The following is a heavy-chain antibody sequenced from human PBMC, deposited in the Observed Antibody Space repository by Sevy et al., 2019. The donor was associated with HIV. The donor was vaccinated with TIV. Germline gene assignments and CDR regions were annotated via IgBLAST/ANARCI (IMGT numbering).Heavy chain of an antibody. D-gene: IGHD5-12*01. J-gene: IGHJ4*02. Sequence: SETLSLTCTVSGGSINSGGDYRSWIRQHPGKGLEWIGYIYYSGSTYYNPSLKSRVTISVDTSRNQFSLELTSVTAADTAVYYCARDETGYGKIKDWGQGALVTVSS. CDR2: IYYSGST. CDR1: GGSINSGGDY. V-gene: IGHV4-31*03. CDR3: ARDETGYGKIKD.